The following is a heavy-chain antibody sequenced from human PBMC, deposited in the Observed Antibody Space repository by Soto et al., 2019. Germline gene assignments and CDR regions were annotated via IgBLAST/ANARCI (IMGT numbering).Heavy chain of an antibody. V-gene: IGHV4-39*01. CDR1: GDSISSGNYY. J-gene: IGHJ4*02. CDR3: ATRADIAVAGFFDY. Sequence: LSLTCTVSGDSISSGNYYWGWIRQPPGKGLEWIGNIYNSGNTNYNPSLKSRVTISVDTSKNELSLKLSSVTAADTAVYFCATRADIAVAGFFDYWGPGTLVTVSS. CDR2: IYNSGNT. D-gene: IGHD6-19*01.